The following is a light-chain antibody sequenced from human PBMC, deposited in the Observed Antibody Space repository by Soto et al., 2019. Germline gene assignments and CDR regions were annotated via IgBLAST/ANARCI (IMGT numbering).Light chain of an antibody. CDR2: EVS. J-gene: IGKJ5*01. CDR1: QSLLSMTGETF. CDR3: MQSTQLPHT. V-gene: IGKV2D-29*01. Sequence: RTCLCLSVAPGQPASVSCKASQSLLSMTGETFLNWYLQKSGRAPELLVYEVSTRVSGVPDRFTGSGSGTHFTLEISRVETDDVGIYLCMQSTQLPHTFGQGTRLEI.